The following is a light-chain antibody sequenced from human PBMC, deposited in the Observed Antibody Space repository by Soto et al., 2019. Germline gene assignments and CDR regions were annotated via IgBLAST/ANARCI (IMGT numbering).Light chain of an antibody. V-gene: IGKV1-27*01. J-gene: IGKJ1*01. CDR2: AAS. CDR3: QKYNISPWT. Sequence: DIQMTQSPSSLSASVGDRVTITCRASQGISNYLAWYQQKAGKVPKLLIYAASTLQSGVPSRFIGSGSGTDFTLTISSLQPEYVATYYCQKYNISPWTFGQGTKVEIK. CDR1: QGISNY.